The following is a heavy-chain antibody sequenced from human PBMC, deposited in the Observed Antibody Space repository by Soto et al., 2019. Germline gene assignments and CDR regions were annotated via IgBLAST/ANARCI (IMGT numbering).Heavy chain of an antibody. Sequence: EVQLLESGGGLVQPGGSLTLSCATSGFTFSSYAMVWVRQAAEKGLELVASISNNGDTAYYADSVKGRFTISRGNSENTLYLQMNGLRAADTALYFCAKSRVFIGAIVTLLDSWGQGTQVTVSS. CDR1: GFTFSSYA. CDR3: AKSRVFIGAIVTLLDS. V-gene: IGHV3-23*01. D-gene: IGHD3-16*02. J-gene: IGHJ4*02. CDR2: ISNNGDTA.